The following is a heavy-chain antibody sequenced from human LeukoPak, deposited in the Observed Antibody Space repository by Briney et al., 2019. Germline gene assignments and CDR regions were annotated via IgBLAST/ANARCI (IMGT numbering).Heavy chain of an antibody. CDR2: VYSGGNT. CDR3: AKDLETHDTSAC. CDR1: GFTFSNAW. J-gene: IGHJ4*02. Sequence: GGSLRLSCAASGFTFSNAWMSWVRQAPGKGLEWVSVVYSGGNTYYADSVEGRFTISRDNSKNTLYLQMNSLRVEDTAVYYCAKDLETHDTSACWGQGTLVTVSS. V-gene: IGHV3-53*01. D-gene: IGHD3-22*01.